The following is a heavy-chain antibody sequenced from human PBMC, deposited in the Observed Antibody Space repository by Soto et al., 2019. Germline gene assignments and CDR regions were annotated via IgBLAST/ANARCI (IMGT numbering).Heavy chain of an antibody. D-gene: IGHD2-15*01. V-gene: IGHV4-34*01. CDR1: GGSFSGYY. J-gene: IGHJ6*02. Sequence: SETLSLTCAVYGGSFSGYYCIWSRHPPGKGLEWIGEINHSGSTNYNPSLKSRVTISVDTSKNQFSLKLSSVTAADTAVYYCARERVAATPGYYGMDVWGQGTTVTGSS. CDR2: INHSGST. CDR3: ARERVAATPGYYGMDV.